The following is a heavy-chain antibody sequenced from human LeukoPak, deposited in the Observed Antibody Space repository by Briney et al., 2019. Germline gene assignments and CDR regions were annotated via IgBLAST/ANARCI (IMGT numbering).Heavy chain of an antibody. J-gene: IGHJ6*03. CDR1: GYTFTTYY. CDR3: ARDGEQLVAYYYYYYYMDV. V-gene: IGHV1-46*01. D-gene: IGHD6-6*01. Sequence: GASVKVSYKASGYTFTTYYMHWVRQAPGQGLEWMGLINPGDGSASYAQKFRGRVTMTRDTSTSTVYMELSSLRSEDTAVYYCARDGEQLVAYYYYYYYMDVWGKGTTVTVSS. CDR2: INPGDGSA.